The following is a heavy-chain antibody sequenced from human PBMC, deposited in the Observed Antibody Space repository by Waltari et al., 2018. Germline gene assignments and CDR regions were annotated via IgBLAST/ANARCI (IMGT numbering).Heavy chain of an antibody. V-gene: IGHV3-7*01. CDR3: ARQGGWTFDI. J-gene: IGHJ3*02. Sequence: EVQMVESGGGLVQPGGAVGLSCGGPGFSRGDDGMSWVRQAPGRGLEWLGNIKGDGTETSYVDSVKGRFIISRDNARNTLFLQMNNLGAGDTAVFYCARQGGWTFDIWGQGTVVTVSS. D-gene: IGHD2-15*01. CDR1: GFSRGDDG. CDR2: IKGDGTET.